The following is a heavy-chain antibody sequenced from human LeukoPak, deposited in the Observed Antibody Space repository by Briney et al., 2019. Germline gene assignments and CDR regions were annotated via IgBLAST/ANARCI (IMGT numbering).Heavy chain of an antibody. D-gene: IGHD2-2*01. V-gene: IGHV3-53*01. J-gene: IGHJ4*02. CDR2: IYSGGST. CDR1: GFTVSSNY. Sequence: GGSLRLSCAASGFTVSSNYMSWVRQAPGKGLEWVSVIYSGGSTYYADSVKGRFTISRDNSKNTLYLQMNSLRAEDTAVYYCARDSSVCSSTSCYVGYFDYWGQGTLVTVSS. CDR3: ARDSSVCSSTSCYVGYFDY.